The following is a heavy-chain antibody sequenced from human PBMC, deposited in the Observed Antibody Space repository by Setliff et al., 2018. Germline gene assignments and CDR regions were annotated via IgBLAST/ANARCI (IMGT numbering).Heavy chain of an antibody. CDR1: GFTFSAST. CDR2: ISGSSSNFI. J-gene: IGHJ6*03. CDR3: ATNPRKGRSGGYYYDDPYYFYMDV. Sequence: GALRLSCAASGFTFSASTMNWVRQAPGKGLEWVSSISGSSSNFIYYADSVKGRFTISRDNAKNSLYPQLNSLRAEDTAVYYCATNPRKGRSGGYYYDDPYYFYMDVWGKGTTVTVSS. D-gene: IGHD3-22*01. V-gene: IGHV3-21*01.